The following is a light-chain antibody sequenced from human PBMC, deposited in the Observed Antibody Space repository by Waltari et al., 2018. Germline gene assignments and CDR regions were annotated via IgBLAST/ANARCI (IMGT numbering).Light chain of an antibody. Sequence: DIQMTQSPSTLSASVGDRVTITCRASQSIGDLLAWYQQRPGKAPKVLIYKASNLETEVPSRFSGSGSGTEFTLTITSLQPDDFASYYCQHYYTCPVSFGQGTKLEIK. CDR3: QHYYTCPVS. J-gene: IGKJ2*03. V-gene: IGKV1-5*03. CDR2: KAS. CDR1: QSIGDL.